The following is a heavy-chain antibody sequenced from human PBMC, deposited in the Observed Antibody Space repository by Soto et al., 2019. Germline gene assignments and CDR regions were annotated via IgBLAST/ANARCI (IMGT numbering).Heavy chain of an antibody. D-gene: IGHD1-26*01. V-gene: IGHV3-21*01. CDR1: GFTFSSYS. CDR3: ARDLSYGATAFDY. CDR2: ISSSSSYI. Sequence: GGSLRLSCAASGFTFSSYSMNWVRQAPGKGLEWVSSISSSSSYIYYADSVKGRFTISRDNAKNSLYLQMNSLRAEDTAVYYCARDLSYGATAFDYWGQGTLVTVSS. J-gene: IGHJ4*02.